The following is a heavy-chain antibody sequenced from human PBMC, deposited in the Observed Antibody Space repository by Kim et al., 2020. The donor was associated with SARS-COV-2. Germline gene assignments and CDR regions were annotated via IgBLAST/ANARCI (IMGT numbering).Heavy chain of an antibody. CDR1: GGSISSYY. CDR2: IYYSGST. J-gene: IGHJ6*02. CDR3: ARFGGYCSSTSCSYYYYYGMDV. Sequence: SETLSLTCTVSGGSISSYYWSWIRQPPGKGLEWIGYIYYSGSTNYNPSLKSRVTISVDTSKNPFSLKLSAVTAADTAVYYCARFGGYCSSTSCSYYYYYGMDVGGQGTTVTVSS. D-gene: IGHD2-2*01. V-gene: IGHV4-59*08.